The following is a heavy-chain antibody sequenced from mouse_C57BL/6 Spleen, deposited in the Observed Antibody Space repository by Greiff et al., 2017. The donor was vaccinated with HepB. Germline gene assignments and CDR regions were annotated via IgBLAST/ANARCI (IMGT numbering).Heavy chain of an antibody. CDR2: ISDGGSYT. CDR3: ARKGIYYGYDGGFAY. D-gene: IGHD2-2*01. V-gene: IGHV5-4*03. Sequence: DVMLVESGGGLVKPGGSLKLSCAASGFTFSSYAMSWVRQTPEKRLEWVATISDGGSYTYYPDNVKGRFTISRDNAKNNLYLQMSHLKSEDTAMYYCARKGIYYGYDGGFAYWGQGTLVTVSA. CDR1: GFTFSSYA. J-gene: IGHJ3*01.